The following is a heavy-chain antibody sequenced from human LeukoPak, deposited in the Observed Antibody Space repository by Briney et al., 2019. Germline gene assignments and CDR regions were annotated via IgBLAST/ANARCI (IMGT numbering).Heavy chain of an antibody. D-gene: IGHD7-27*01. V-gene: IGHV3-7*01. CDR3: ATYTNWVAGDV. J-gene: IGHJ6*02. Sequence: GGSLRLSCAASGFTFSESWMSWVRQAPGKGPEWVADIKEDGSQTEYVDSVKGRFTISRDNAKSSLYLQMNSLTAEDTAVYYCATYTNWVAGDVWGQGTTVFVSS. CDR1: GFTFSESW. CDR2: IKEDGSQT.